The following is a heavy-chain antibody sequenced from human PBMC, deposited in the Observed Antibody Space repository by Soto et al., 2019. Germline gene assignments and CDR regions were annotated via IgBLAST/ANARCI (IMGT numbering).Heavy chain of an antibody. J-gene: IGHJ4*02. CDR3: ARVRGRSYGYADY. CDR2: ISGSGSPI. CDR1: GFIFSPYS. V-gene: IGHV3-48*02. D-gene: IGHD5-18*01. Sequence: HPGGSLRLSCAASGFIFSPYSMNWVRQAPGKGLEWVAFISGSGSPIYYADSVKGRFTISRDNAQNSLYLQMNSLRDEDTAVYHCARVRGRSYGYADYWGQGTLVTVSS.